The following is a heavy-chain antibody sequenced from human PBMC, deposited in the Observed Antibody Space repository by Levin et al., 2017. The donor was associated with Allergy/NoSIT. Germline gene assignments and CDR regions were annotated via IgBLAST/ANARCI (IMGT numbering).Heavy chain of an antibody. V-gene: IGHV7-4-1*02. Sequence: ASVKVSCKASGYTFTNYAVNWLRQAPGQGLEWMGWISTKTGIPRYAQGFRGRFDFSLDTSVSTANLQISSLKAEDTAVFYCARDIEVAGSKAMDDGGKGTTVTVSS. CDR1: GYTFTNYA. J-gene: IGHJ6*04. CDR2: ISTKTGIP. CDR3: ARDIEVAGSKAMDD. D-gene: IGHD6-19*01.